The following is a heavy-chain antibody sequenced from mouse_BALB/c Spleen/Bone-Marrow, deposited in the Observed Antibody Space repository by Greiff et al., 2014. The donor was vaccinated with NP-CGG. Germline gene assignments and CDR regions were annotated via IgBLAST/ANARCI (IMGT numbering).Heavy chain of an antibody. D-gene: IGHD2-2*01. CDR1: GYSFTSYW. CDR3: ARRDYGCDRDWYFDV. J-gene: IGHJ1*01. Sequence: VKLMESGAELVRPGASVKLSCKASGYSFTSYWMNWVKQRPGQGLEWIGMIHPSDSETRLNQKFKDKATLTVDKSSSTAYMQLSSPTSEDSAVYYCARRDYGCDRDWYFDVWGAGTTVTVSS. V-gene: IGHV1-61*01. CDR2: IHPSDSET.